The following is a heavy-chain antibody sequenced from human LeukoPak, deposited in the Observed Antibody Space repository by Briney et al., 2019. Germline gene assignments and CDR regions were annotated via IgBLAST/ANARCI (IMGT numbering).Heavy chain of an antibody. J-gene: IGHJ5*02. D-gene: IGHD1-1*01. CDR2: TYYRSTWYN. CDR1: GDSVSSNSAA. V-gene: IGHV6-1*01. Sequence: SQTLSLTCVISGDSVSSNSAAWDWIRQSPSRGLEWLGRTYYRSTWYNDYAVSVRGRITVNPDTSKNQFSLHLNSVTPEDTAVYYCARRLTRYDCFDPWGQGILVTVSS. CDR3: ARRLTRYDCFDP.